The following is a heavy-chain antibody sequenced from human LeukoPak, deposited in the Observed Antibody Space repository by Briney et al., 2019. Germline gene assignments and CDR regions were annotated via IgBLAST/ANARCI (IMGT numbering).Heavy chain of an antibody. Sequence: SETLSLTCTVSGYSISSGYYWGWIRQPPGKGLEWIGSIYHSGSTNYNPSLKSRVTISVDTSKNQFSLKLSSVTAADTAVYYCASLYYYGSGSSHYYYMDVWGKGTTVTVSS. CDR3: ASLYYYGSGSSHYYYMDV. CDR1: GYSISSGYY. D-gene: IGHD3-10*01. V-gene: IGHV4-38-2*02. CDR2: IYHSGST. J-gene: IGHJ6*03.